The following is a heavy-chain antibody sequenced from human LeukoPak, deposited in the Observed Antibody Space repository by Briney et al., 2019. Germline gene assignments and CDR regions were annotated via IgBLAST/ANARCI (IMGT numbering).Heavy chain of an antibody. J-gene: IGHJ5*02. CDR1: GGSISSGSYY. Sequence: PSQTLSLTCTVSGGSISSGSYYWSWIRQPAGKGLEWIGRIYTSGSTNYNPSLKSRVTISVDTSKNQFSLKLSSVTAADTAVYYCARGGSSWRNVNNWFDPWGQGTLVTVSS. CDR3: ARGGSSWRNVNNWFDP. V-gene: IGHV4-61*02. D-gene: IGHD6-13*01. CDR2: IYTSGST.